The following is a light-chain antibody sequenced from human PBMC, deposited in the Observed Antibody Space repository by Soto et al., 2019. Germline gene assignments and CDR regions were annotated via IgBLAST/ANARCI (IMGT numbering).Light chain of an antibody. J-gene: IGKJ1*01. Sequence: EIVMTQSPATLSVSPGERATLSCRASQSVSSNLAWYQRKPGQAPRLLIYAASTRATGIPARFSGSGSGTEFTLPISSLQSEDFAVYYCQQYNNWPPWWTFGQGTKVEIK. V-gene: IGKV3-15*01. CDR3: QQYNNWPPWWT. CDR2: AAS. CDR1: QSVSSN.